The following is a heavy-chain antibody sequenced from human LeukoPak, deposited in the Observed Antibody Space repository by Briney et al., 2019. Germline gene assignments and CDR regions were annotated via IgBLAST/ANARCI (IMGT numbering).Heavy chain of an antibody. J-gene: IGHJ1*01. D-gene: IGHD2-2*01. CDR2: FYSPGST. CDR1: GFTVTTKS. V-gene: IGHV3-53*01. CDR3: ASARESCIGSTCYEYFHH. Sequence: GGSLRLSCTASGFTVTTKSMAWVRQAPGRGLEWVSVFYSPGSTYYADSVHGRFTISRDNSLNTLFLQMNSLRVEDTAVYYCASARESCIGSTCYEYFHHWGQGTPLTVSS.